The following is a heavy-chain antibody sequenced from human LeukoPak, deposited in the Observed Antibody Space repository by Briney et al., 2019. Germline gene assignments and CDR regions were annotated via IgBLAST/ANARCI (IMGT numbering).Heavy chain of an antibody. CDR3: ARYLSSSWSNYYYYYGLDV. CDR2: IYYSGST. CDR1: GGSISSGGYD. V-gene: IGHV4-31*03. J-gene: IGHJ6*02. Sequence: SETLSLTCTVSGGSISSGGYDWSWIRQHPGKGLEWIGYIYYSGSTYYNPSLKSRVTISVDTSKNQFSLKLSSVTAADTAVYYCARYLSSSWSNYYYYYGLDVWGQGTTVTVSS. D-gene: IGHD6-13*01.